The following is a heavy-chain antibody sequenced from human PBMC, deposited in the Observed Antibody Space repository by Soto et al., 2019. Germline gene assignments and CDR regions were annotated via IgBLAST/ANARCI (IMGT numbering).Heavy chain of an antibody. CDR3: AREDRFGAFDI. Sequence: ASVKVSCKASGYTFTSYYMHWVRQAPGQGLEWMGIINPSGGNTSYAQKFQGRVTMTTDTSTSTAYMELRSLRSDDTAVYYCAREDRFGAFDIWGQGTMVTVS. CDR1: GYTFTSYY. CDR2: INPSGGNT. J-gene: IGHJ3*02. D-gene: IGHD3-16*01. V-gene: IGHV1-46*01.